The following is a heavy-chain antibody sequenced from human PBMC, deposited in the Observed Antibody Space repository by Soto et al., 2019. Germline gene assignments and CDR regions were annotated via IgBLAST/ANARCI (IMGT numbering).Heavy chain of an antibody. CDR2: IRNKANSYTR. D-gene: IGHD1-1*01. J-gene: IGHJ6*02. CDR3: VRPSKDYNFDV. CDR1: GFTFSDHY. Sequence: GGSLRLSCAASGFTFSDHYMDWVRQAPGKGLEWVGRIRNKANSYTREYAASVRGRFTISRDDSNNSLYLEMNSLKTEDTAVYYCVRPSKDYNFDVWGQGTTVTVSS. V-gene: IGHV3-72*01.